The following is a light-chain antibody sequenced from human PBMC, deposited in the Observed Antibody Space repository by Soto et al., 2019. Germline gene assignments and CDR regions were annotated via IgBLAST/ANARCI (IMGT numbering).Light chain of an antibody. CDR1: SIDVGGYNY. J-gene: IGLJ1*01. CDR3: CSFAGGYTYV. CDR2: DVT. V-gene: IGLV2-11*01. Sequence: QSVLTQPRSVSGSPGQSVTISCTVTSIDVGGYNYVSWYQQHPGKAPKLMIYDVTKRPSGVPDRFSGSKSGNTASLTISGLQAEDEADYYCCSFAGGYTYVFGTGTKVTVL.